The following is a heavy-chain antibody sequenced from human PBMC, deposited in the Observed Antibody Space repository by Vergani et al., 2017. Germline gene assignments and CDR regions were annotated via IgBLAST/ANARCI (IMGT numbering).Heavy chain of an antibody. D-gene: IGHD1-1*01. CDR3: ARWSPRNGGVDY. CDR1: GGSFSGYY. V-gene: IGHV4-34*01. J-gene: IGHJ4*02. CDR2: INHSGST. Sequence: QVQLQQWGAGLLKPSETLSLTCAVYGGSFSGYYWSWIRPPPGKGLEWIGEINHSGSTNYNPSLKSRVTISVDTSKNQFALKLPSVTAADTAVYYCARWSPRNGGVDYWGQGTLVTVSS.